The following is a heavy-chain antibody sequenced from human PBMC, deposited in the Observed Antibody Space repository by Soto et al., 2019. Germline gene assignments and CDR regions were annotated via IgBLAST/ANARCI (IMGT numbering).Heavy chain of an antibody. Sequence: GGSLSLSCAASGFAFSSYWMSWVRQAPGKGLEWVATIRQDGNEKYYVDSVKGRFTISRDNTKNSLFLQMTNMRAEDTAVYNCARDSLGTMIAFDPWGQGTLVTVSS. D-gene: IGHD3-22*01. V-gene: IGHV3-7*01. CDR2: IRQDGNEK. J-gene: IGHJ5*01. CDR1: GFAFSSYW. CDR3: ARDSLGTMIAFDP.